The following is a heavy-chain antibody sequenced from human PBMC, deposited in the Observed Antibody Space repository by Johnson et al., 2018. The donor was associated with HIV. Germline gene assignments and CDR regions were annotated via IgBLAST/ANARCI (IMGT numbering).Heavy chain of an antibody. CDR1: GFTFSNYG. V-gene: IGHV3-33*08. CDR3: AASVYYYDSRGYVAFDI. Sequence: QVQLVESGGGVVQPGRSLRLSCAASGFTFSNYGMHWVRQAPGKGLEWVAFIRYDESNKYYADSLKGRFTISSDNSKNTLYLQMNSLRAEDTAVYYCAASVYYYDSRGYVAFDIWGQGTMVTVSS. D-gene: IGHD3-22*01. CDR2: IRYDESNK. J-gene: IGHJ3*02.